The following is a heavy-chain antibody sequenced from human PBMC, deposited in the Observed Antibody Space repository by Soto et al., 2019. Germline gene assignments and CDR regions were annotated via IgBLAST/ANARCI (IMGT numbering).Heavy chain of an antibody. CDR2: IFHDGTA. CDR3: PSPGYDTRLNYLYFDF. Sequence: SLTLSLTCSVSGGSISSGNCWTWVRQSPQRGLEYICEIFHDGTATYYPSFERRVAISVATSHTQFSLKLSSVSAADTAIYFCPSPGYDTRLNYLYFDFWGPGTLVAASS. CDR1: GGSISSGNC. J-gene: IGHJ4*02. V-gene: IGHV4-4*02. D-gene: IGHD2-2*01.